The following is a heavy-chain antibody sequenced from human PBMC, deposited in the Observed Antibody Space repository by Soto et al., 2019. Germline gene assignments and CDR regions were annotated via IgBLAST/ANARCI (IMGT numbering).Heavy chain of an antibody. J-gene: IGHJ4*02. Sequence: GGSLRLSCAASGFTFDDYAMHWVRQAPGKGLEWVSGISWNSGSIGYADSVKGRFTISRDNAKNSLYLQMNSLRAEDTALYYCAKGSFRDSTYDYWGQGTLVTVSS. CDR2: ISWNSGSI. CDR1: GFTFDDYA. V-gene: IGHV3-9*01. D-gene: IGHD3-3*02. CDR3: AKGSFRDSTYDY.